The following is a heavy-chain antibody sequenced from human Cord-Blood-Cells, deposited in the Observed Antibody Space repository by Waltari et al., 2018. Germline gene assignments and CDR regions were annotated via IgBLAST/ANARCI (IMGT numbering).Heavy chain of an antibody. V-gene: IGHV1-8*03. J-gene: IGHJ5*02. CDR3: ARVGEPTPPYYDFWSGYHNWFDP. CDR1: GYTFTSYD. CDR2: MNPNSGNT. Sequence: QVQLVQSGAEVKKPGASVKVSCKASGYTFTSYDINWVRQATGQGLEWMGWMNPNSGNTGYAQKFQGRVTITRNTSISTAYMELSSLRSEDTAVYYCARVGEPTPPYYDFWSGYHNWFDPWGQGTLVTVSS. D-gene: IGHD3-3*01.